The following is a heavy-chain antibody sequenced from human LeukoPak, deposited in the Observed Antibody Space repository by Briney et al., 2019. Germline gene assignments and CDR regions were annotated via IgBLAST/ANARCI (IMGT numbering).Heavy chain of an antibody. CDR1: GYTFTSYA. CDR3: ARDRYGDGFSHFDY. V-gene: IGHV1-2*02. Sequence: ASVKVSCKASGYTFTSYAMHWVRQAPGQGLEWMGWITPSGGTNYPQKFQGRVAITRDTSITTAYMDLSRLTSDDTAVYYCARDRYGDGFSHFDYWGQGALVTVSS. D-gene: IGHD5-24*01. CDR2: ITPSGGT. J-gene: IGHJ4*02.